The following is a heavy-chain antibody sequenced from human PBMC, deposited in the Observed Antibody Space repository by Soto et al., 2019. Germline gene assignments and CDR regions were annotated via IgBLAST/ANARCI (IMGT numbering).Heavy chain of an antibody. V-gene: IGHV4-34*01. D-gene: IGHD6-13*01. CDR1: GGSFSGYY. CDR2: INHSVST. J-gene: IGHJ6*02. Sequence: PSETLWLTCAVYGGSFSGYYWSWIRQPPGKGLEWIGEINHSVSTNYNPSLKSRVTISVDTSKNQFSLKLSSVTAADTAVYYCARGWVSYYYGMDVWGQGTTVTVSS. CDR3: ARGWVSYYYGMDV.